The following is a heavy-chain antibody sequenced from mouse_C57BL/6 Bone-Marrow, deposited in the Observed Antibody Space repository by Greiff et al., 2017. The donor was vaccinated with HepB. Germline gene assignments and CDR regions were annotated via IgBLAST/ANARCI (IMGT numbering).Heavy chain of an antibody. Sequence: VQLQQSGPELVKPGASVKISCKASGYTFTDYYMNWVKQSHGKSLEWIGDINPNNGGTSYNQKFKGKATLTVDKSSSTAYMELRSLTSEDSAVYYCARNYYYGSSFDWYFDVWGTGTTVTVSS. CDR3: ARNYYYGSSFDWYFDV. D-gene: IGHD1-1*01. CDR1: GYTFTDYY. J-gene: IGHJ1*03. CDR2: INPNNGGT. V-gene: IGHV1-26*01.